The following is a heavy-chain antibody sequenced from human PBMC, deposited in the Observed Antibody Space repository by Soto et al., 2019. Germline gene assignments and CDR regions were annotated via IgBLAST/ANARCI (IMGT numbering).Heavy chain of an antibody. CDR2: IFDAATT. J-gene: IGHJ6*02. CDR1: GESVGRGTNY. Sequence: QVQLQESGPGLMKPSGTLSLICSVSGESVGRGTNYWSWVRQAPGRGLEWIGYIFDAATTNYNPSFESRVSISLDAAKNQVSLKLTSVTAADTAIYYCARDRMGRAAGVIYYYGMEVWGQGTSVTVSS. V-gene: IGHV4-61*01. D-gene: IGHD6-13*01. CDR3: ARDRMGRAAGVIYYYGMEV.